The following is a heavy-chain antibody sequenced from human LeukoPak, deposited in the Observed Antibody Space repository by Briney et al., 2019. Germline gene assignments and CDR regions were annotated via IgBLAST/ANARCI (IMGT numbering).Heavy chain of an antibody. D-gene: IGHD3-3*01. CDR1: GFTFSSYA. V-gene: IGHV3-30-3*01. CDR3: ARDSRMNYYAS. CDR2: ISYDGSNK. Sequence: GGSLRLSCAASGFTFSSYAMHWVRQAPGKGLEWVAVISYDGSNKYYADSVKGRFTISRDNSKNTLYLRMNSLRAEDTAMYYCARDSRMNYYASWGRGTLVTVSS. J-gene: IGHJ5*02.